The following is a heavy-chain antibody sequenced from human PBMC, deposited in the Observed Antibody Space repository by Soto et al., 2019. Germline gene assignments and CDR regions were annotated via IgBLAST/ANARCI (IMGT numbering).Heavy chain of an antibody. V-gene: IGHV3-9*01. CDR3: AKDRNSGYVGIFDD. D-gene: IGHD5-12*01. J-gene: IGHJ4*02. Sequence: EVQLVESGGGLVQPGRSLRLSCAASGFTFDDYAMHWVRQAPGKGLEWVTSISWNSGSIGYADSVKGRFTISRDNAKNSLYLQMNSLRAEDTALYYCAKDRNSGYVGIFDDWGQGTLVTVSS. CDR1: GFTFDDYA. CDR2: ISWNSGSI.